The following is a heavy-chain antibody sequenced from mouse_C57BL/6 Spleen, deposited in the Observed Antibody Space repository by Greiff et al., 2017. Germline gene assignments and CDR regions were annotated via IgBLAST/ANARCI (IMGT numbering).Heavy chain of an antibody. CDR2: IYPGDGDT. Sequence: QVQLQQSGPELVKPGASVKISCKASGYAFSSSWMNWVKQRPGKGLEWIGRIYPGDGDTNYNGKFKGKATRTADKSSSTAYMQHSSLTSEDSAVYFCARGTTSDYWGQGTTLTVSS. J-gene: IGHJ2*01. CDR1: GYAFSSSW. V-gene: IGHV1-82*01. D-gene: IGHD1-1*01. CDR3: ARGTTSDY.